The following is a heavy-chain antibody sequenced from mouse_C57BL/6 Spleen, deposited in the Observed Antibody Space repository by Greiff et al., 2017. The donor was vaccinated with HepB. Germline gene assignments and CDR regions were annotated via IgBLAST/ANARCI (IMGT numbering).Heavy chain of an antibody. J-gene: IGHJ2*01. CDR1: GYTFTDYN. CDR2: INPNNGGT. CDR3: ARCNNYDGYYDY. Sequence: EVQLQQSGPELVKPGASVKMSCKASGYTFTDYNMHWVKQSHGKSLEWIGYINPNNGGTSYNQKFKGKATLTVNKSSSTAYMELRSLTSGDSAVYDCARCNNYDGYYDYWGQGTTLTVSS. V-gene: IGHV1-22*01. D-gene: IGHD2-12*01.